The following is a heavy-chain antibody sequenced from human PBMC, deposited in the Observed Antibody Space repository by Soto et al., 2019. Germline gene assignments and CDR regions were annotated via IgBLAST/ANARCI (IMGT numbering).Heavy chain of an antibody. V-gene: IGHV3-7*03. J-gene: IGHJ4*02. CDR1: GFSFSSYW. D-gene: IGHD2-21*01. Sequence: EVQLVESGGGLVQPGGSLRLSCVASGFSFSSYWMSWVRQAPGKGLEWVANIKQGGSERNYVDSVKGRFTISRDNAKNSLFLHMNSLRAEDTAVYYCVRDGVMGSYWGQGTLVTVSS. CDR3: VRDGVMGSY. CDR2: IKQGGSER.